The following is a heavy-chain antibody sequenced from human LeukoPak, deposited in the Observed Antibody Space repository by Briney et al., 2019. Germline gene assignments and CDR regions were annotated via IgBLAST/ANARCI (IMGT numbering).Heavy chain of an antibody. Sequence: HPGGSLRLSCAASGFTFSSYAMSWVRQAPGKGLEWVSTISSSGGYTYYADSVKGRFTISRDNSKNTLYLLLNSLRAEDMAVYYCAKDLREYTSSPRNAFHIWGQGTMVTVSS. CDR1: GFTFSSYA. CDR2: ISSSGGYT. J-gene: IGHJ3*02. D-gene: IGHD6-6*01. V-gene: IGHV3-23*01. CDR3: AKDLREYTSSPRNAFHI.